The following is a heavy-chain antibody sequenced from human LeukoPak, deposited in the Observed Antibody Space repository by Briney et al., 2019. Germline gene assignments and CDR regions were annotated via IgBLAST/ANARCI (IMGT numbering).Heavy chain of an antibody. V-gene: IGHV3-9*03. CDR3: AKGYYYDSSGYGTYFDY. D-gene: IGHD3-22*01. CDR1: GFTFDDYA. CDR2: ISWNSGSI. J-gene: IGHJ4*02. Sequence: GGSLRLSCAASGFTFDDYAMHWVRQAPGKGLEWVSGISWNSGSIGYADSVKGRFTISRDNAKNSLYLQMNSLRAEDMALYYCAKGYYYDSSGYGTYFDYRGQGTLVTVSS.